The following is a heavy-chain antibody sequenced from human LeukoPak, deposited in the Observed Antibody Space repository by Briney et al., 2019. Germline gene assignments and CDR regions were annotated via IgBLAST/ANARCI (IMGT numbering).Heavy chain of an antibody. CDR2: IIPIFGTA. V-gene: IGHV1-69*13. CDR1: GGTFSSYA. Sequence: SVKVSCKASGGTFSSYAISWVRQAPGQGLEWMGGIIPIFGTANYAQKFQGRVTITADESTSAAYMELSSLRSEDTAVYYCASYYYDSSGYDYYFDYWGQGTLVTVSS. D-gene: IGHD3-22*01. J-gene: IGHJ4*02. CDR3: ASYYYDSSGYDYYFDY.